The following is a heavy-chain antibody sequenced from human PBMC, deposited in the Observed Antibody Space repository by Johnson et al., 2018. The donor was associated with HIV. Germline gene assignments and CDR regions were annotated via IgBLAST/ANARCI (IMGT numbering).Heavy chain of an antibody. J-gene: IGHJ3*02. V-gene: IGHV3-30*19. CDR2: ISYDGSNK. CDR1: GFIFSDYG. D-gene: IGHD5-24*01. CDR3: ARGCRDDYTCDVFDI. Sequence: VQVVESGGGVVQPGRSLRLSCAASGFIFSDYGMHWVRQAPGKGLEWVAVISYDGSNKYYADSVKGRFTISRDNSKNTLYLQMTSLRAEDTAVYYCARGCRDDYTCDVFDIWGQGTTVTVSS.